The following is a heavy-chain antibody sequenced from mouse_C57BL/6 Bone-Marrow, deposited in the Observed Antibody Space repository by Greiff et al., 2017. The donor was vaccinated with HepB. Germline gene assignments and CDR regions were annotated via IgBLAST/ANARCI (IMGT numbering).Heavy chain of an antibody. J-gene: IGHJ4*01. CDR3: ARNGGTWRDYAMDY. V-gene: IGHV2-2*01. Sequence: VKLQESGPGLVQPSQSLSITCTVSGFSLTSYGVHWVRQSPRKGLEWLGVALSGGSTDYNPAFISRLSISKDNSKSQVFFKMNSLQADDTAIYYCARNGGTWRDYAMDYWGQGTSVTVSS. CDR2: ALSGGST. CDR1: GFSLTSYG. D-gene: IGHD3-3*01.